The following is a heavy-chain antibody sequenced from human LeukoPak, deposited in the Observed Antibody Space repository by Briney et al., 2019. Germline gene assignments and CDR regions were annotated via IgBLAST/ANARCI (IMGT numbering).Heavy chain of an antibody. J-gene: IGHJ4*02. CDR3: AKVSSGWYVGYFDY. CDR2: ISGSGGST. CDR1: GFTFSSYE. V-gene: IGHV3-23*01. Sequence: GGSLRLSCAASGFTFSSYEMNWVRQAPGKGLEWVSAISGSGGSTYYADSVKGRFTISRDNSKNTLYLQMNSLRAEDTAVYYCAKVSSGWYVGYFDYWGQGTLVTVSS. D-gene: IGHD6-19*01.